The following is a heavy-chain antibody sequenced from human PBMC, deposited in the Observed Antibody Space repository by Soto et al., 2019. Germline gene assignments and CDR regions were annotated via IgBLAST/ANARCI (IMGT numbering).Heavy chain of an antibody. CDR3: ALPIAGACTGKFDY. D-gene: IGHD6-13*01. V-gene: IGHV3-33*01. Sequence: PGLTLRLPCAPSAITFISRELHRFRQAPGKGLEWVAVIWYDGSNKYYADSVMGRFTISRDKSKNTLYLQMNSLRAEDTAVCYCALPIAGACTGKFDYWGQGTLGTLSS. CDR2: IWYDGSNK. CDR1: AITFISRE. J-gene: IGHJ4*02.